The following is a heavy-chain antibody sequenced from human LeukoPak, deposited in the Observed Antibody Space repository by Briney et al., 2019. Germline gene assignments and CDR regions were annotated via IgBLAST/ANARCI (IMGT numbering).Heavy chain of an antibody. J-gene: IGHJ4*02. CDR2: ISWNSGSI. D-gene: IGHD6-19*01. Sequence: GRSLRLSCAASGFTFDDYAMHWVRQAPGKGLEWVSGISWNSGSIGYADSVKGRFTISRDNAKNSLYLQMNSLRAEDTAVYYCALYSSGWYFDYWGQGTLVTVSS. CDR3: ALYSSGWYFDY. V-gene: IGHV3-9*01. CDR1: GFTFDDYA.